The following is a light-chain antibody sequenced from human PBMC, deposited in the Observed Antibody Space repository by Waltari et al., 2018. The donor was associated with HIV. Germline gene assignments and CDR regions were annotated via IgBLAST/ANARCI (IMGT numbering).Light chain of an antibody. Sequence: SNVLTQPPSVSVAPGQTARITCGENNIGSKSVHWYQQKPGQAPVLVVYDNTDRPSGIPERFSGSNSGKTATLTIRGVEAGDEADYYCQVWDSSREWVFGGGTKLTVL. CDR1: NIGSKS. V-gene: IGLV3-21*02. J-gene: IGLJ3*02. CDR3: QVWDSSREWV. CDR2: DNT.